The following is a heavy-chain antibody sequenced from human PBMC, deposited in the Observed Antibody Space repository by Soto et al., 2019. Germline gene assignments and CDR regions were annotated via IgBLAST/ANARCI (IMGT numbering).Heavy chain of an antibody. J-gene: IGHJ4*02. D-gene: IGHD3-3*01. CDR1: GGSFSGYY. Sequence: PSETLSLTCAVYGGSFSGYYWSWIRQPPGKGLEWIGEINHSGSTNYNPSLKSRVTISVDTSKNQFSLKLSSVTAADTAVYYCARDRRNDYDYYFAYRGQGTLVIVSS. CDR2: INHSGST. CDR3: ARDRRNDYDYYFAY. V-gene: IGHV4-34*01.